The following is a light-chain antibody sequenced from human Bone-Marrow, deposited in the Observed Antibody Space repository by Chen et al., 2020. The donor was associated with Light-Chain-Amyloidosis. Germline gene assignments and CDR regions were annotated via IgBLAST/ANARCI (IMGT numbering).Light chain of an antibody. CDR3: QQYNTWPLT. V-gene: IGKV3-15*01. CDR2: GAS. CDR1: QRVGSF. J-gene: IGKJ1*01. Sequence: DIVMTQSPATLSVSPGDRATLSCRASQRVGSFVAWYQQKPGQAPSLLISGASTRATGVPARFSGSGSGTEFTLTDNSLQSEDFALYYCQQYNTWPLTFGQGTKVEIK.